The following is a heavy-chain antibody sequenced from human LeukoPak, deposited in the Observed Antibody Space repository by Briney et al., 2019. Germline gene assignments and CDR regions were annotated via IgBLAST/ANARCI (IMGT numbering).Heavy chain of an antibody. CDR1: GYRFTTYW. D-gene: IGHD4-17*01. V-gene: IGHV5-51*01. CDR2: IYPGDCDP. Sequence: LGESLKSSSQGSGYRFTTYWIAWVRQMPGKGLEWMGIIYPGDCDPRYSPSFQSQVTISAHKSISTAFLQLSSLMSADTAMFLYARQGGYGDYAMDYWGQGTLVTVSS. CDR3: ARQGGYGDYAMDY. J-gene: IGHJ4*02.